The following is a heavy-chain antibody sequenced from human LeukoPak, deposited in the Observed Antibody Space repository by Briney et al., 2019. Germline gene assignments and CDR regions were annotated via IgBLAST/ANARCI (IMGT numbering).Heavy chain of an antibody. CDR2: INSEGSST. D-gene: IGHD4-23*01. Sequence: GGSLRLSCAASGFTFSSYWMHWVRQAPGKGLVWVSRINSEGSSTSYADSVKGRFTISRDNAKNTLYLQMNSLRAEDMAVYYCARDSDPDYGGTFTLYYYYGMDVWGQGTTVTVSS. V-gene: IGHV3-74*01. J-gene: IGHJ6*02. CDR3: ARDSDPDYGGTFTLYYYYGMDV. CDR1: GFTFSSYW.